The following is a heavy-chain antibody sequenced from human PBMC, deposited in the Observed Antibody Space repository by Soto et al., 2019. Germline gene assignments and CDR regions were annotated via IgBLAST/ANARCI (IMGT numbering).Heavy chain of an antibody. CDR1: GDSINSVDHY. D-gene: IGHD1-26*01. CDR2: IYHSGST. CDR3: ARLRWETENNWFDP. V-gene: IGHV4-30-4*01. J-gene: IGHJ5*02. Sequence: SETLSLTCTVSGDSINSVDHYWSWIRQPPGKGLEWMGYIYHSGSTHYNPSLNSRLTISIDTSTNRFSLNLTSVTAADTAAYFCARLRWETENNWFDPWGRGALVTVSS.